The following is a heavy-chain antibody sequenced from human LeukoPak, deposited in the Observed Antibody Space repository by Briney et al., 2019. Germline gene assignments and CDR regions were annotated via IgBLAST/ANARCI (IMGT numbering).Heavy chain of an antibody. V-gene: IGHV4-4*02. Sequence: PSGTLSLTCAVSGGSISSSNWWSWVRLPPGKGLEWIGEIYHSGSTNYNPSLKSRVTISVDKSKNQFSLKLSSVTAADTAVYYCARDSGTVTSYYFDYWGQGTLVTVSS. D-gene: IGHD4-17*01. CDR1: GGSISSSNW. CDR2: IYHSGST. CDR3: ARDSGTVTSYYFDY. J-gene: IGHJ4*02.